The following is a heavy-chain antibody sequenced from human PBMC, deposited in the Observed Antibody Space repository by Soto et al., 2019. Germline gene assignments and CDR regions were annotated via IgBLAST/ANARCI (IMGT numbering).Heavy chain of an antibody. D-gene: IGHD3-16*01. CDR3: ANWVGHQGDWDGGYFYF. CDR2: IYWDEDK. J-gene: IGHJ4*02. V-gene: IGHV2-5*02. CDR1: GFSLATTGVG. Sequence: QVTLEESGPTRVKPTQTLTLTCTFSGFSLATTGVGVGWIRQPLGKALERLALIYWDEDKRYSTSLRSRLTVTKDTSRQQVVLTMTNMDPVDTATYYCANWVGHQGDWDGGYFYFCGRGAMVTVSS.